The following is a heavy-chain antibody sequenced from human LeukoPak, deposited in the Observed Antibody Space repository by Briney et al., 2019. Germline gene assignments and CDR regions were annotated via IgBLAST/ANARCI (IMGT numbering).Heavy chain of an antibody. CDR2: ISTYNGNT. CDR1: GYTFTSYG. J-gene: IGHJ4*02. Sequence: ASVKVSCKASGYTFTSYGISWVRQAPGQGLEWMGWISTYNGNTNYAQKLQGRVTMTTDTSTSTAYMELRSLRSDDTAVYYCARVASIADPGDYWGQGTLVTVSS. V-gene: IGHV1-18*01. CDR3: ARVASIADPGDY. D-gene: IGHD6-6*01.